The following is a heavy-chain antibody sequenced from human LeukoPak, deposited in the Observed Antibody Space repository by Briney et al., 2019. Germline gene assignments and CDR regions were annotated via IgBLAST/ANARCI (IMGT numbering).Heavy chain of an antibody. J-gene: IGHJ4*03. CDR2: ISSSSSYI. Sequence: PGGSLRLSCAASGFTFSSYSMNWVRQAPGKGLENVSSISSSSSYIYYADSVKGRFTISRDNAKNSLYLQMNSLRAEDTAVYYCARDESSPPSYFDYWGQGTLVTVSS. D-gene: IGHD6-6*01. V-gene: IGHV3-21*01. CDR1: GFTFSSYS. CDR3: ARDESSPPSYFDY.